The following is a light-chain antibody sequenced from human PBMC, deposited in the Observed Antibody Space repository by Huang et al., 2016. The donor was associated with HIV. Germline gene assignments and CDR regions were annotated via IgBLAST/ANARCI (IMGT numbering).Light chain of an antibody. CDR1: QSVTGN. CDR3: QQYNKWPRT. V-gene: IGKV3-15*01. J-gene: IGKJ3*01. Sequence: EIVMTQSPATLSVSPGERATLSCRASQSVTGNLARYQHKPGQPPRLLIYGASTRAAGAAARFNASGSGTEFTLTINSLQSEDFAVYYCQQYNKWPRTFGPGTKVDVK. CDR2: GAS.